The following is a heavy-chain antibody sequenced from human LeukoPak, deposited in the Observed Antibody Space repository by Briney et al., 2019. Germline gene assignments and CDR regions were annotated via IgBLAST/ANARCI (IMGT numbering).Heavy chain of an antibody. CDR1: GGSISSSNW. D-gene: IGHD3-10*01. V-gene: IGHV4-4*02. CDR3: ARRGRTSYYYGSGSYYNRNWFDP. Sequence: SETLSLTCAVSGGSISSSNWWGWVRQPPGKGLEWIGEIYHSGSTNYNPSLKSRVTISVDTSKNQFSLKLSSVTAADTAVYYCARRGRTSYYYGSGSYYNRNWFDPWGQGTLVTVSS. J-gene: IGHJ5*02. CDR2: IYHSGST.